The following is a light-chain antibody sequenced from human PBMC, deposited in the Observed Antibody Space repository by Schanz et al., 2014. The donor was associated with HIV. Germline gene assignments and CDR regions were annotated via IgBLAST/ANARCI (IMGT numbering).Light chain of an antibody. V-gene: IGKV1-39*01. Sequence: DVQMTQSPSSLSASVGDRVTITCRASQSITTYLNWYQQKPGKAPKLLIYAASNLQSGVPLRFNGSGSGTDFTLIISTLQPDDFATYYCQQYAVSSWTFGQGTRVQSK. J-gene: IGKJ1*01. CDR1: QSITTY. CDR3: QQYAVSSWT. CDR2: AAS.